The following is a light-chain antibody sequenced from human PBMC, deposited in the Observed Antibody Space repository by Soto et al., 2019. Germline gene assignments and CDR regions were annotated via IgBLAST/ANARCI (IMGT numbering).Light chain of an antibody. CDR1: QSITNW. J-gene: IGKJ1*01. V-gene: IGKV1-5*03. CDR2: QLS. CDR3: QHNSSSSWT. Sequence: DIQMTQSPSTLSAYVGDRVTITCLASQSITNWLAWYKQKPGKLPRGLIFQLSTLETGVPSRFSGSGSGTEFALTISDLQPDDLATDYGQHNSSSSWTFGQGTSVEGK.